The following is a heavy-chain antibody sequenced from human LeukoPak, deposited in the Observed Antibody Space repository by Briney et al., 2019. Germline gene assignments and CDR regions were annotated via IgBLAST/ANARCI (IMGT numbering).Heavy chain of an antibody. D-gene: IGHD1-26*01. Sequence: GGSLRLSCAASGFTFSSYAMSWVRQATGKGLEWVSAISGSGGSTYYADSVKGRFTISRDNSKNTLYLQMNSLRAEDTAVYYCAKLDGGSYRTEYFQHWGQGTLVTVSS. V-gene: IGHV3-23*01. CDR3: AKLDGGSYRTEYFQH. CDR2: ISGSGGST. J-gene: IGHJ1*01. CDR1: GFTFSSYA.